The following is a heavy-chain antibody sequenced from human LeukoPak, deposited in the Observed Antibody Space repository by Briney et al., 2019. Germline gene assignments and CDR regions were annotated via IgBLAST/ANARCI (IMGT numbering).Heavy chain of an antibody. CDR3: AKGSKGTYDY. CDR2: IICNGDST. Sequence: GGSLRLSCVASGFTFSSYVMTWVRQAPGKGLEWVSSIICNGDSTYYADSVKGRFTISRDNSKNTLCLQMNSLRAEDTAIYYCAKGSKGTYDYWGQGTLVTVSS. V-gene: IGHV3-23*01. J-gene: IGHJ4*02. CDR1: GFTFSSYV.